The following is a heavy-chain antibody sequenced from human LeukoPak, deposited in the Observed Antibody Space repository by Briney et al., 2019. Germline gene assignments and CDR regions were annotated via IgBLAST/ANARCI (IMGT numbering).Heavy chain of an antibody. Sequence: PGGSLRLSCAGSGFTFSSYEMNWVRQAPGKGLEWVSYISSSGRAIYYADSVKGRFTVSRDNAKNSLYLQMNSLRAEDTAVYYCARGPRWAHFDYWGQGTLVTVSS. CDR2: ISSSGRAI. J-gene: IGHJ4*02. CDR1: GFTFSSYE. V-gene: IGHV3-48*03. D-gene: IGHD4-23*01. CDR3: ARGPRWAHFDY.